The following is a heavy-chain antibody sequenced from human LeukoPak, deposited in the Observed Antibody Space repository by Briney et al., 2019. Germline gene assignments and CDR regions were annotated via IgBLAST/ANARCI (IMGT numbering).Heavy chain of an antibody. J-gene: IGHJ3*02. CDR1: GYTFTNYG. V-gene: IGHV7-4-1*02. Sequence: ASVKVSCKASGYTFTNYGLNWVRQAPGQGLEWMGWINTNTGNPTYAQGFTGRFVFSLDTSVSTAYLQISSLKAEDTAVYYCARSFSGSYYKGAFDIWGQGTMVTVSS. CDR2: INTNTGNP. CDR3: ARSFSGSYYKGAFDI. D-gene: IGHD3-10*01.